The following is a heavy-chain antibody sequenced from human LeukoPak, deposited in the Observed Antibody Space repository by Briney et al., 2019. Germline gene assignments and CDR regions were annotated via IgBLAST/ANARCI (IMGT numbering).Heavy chain of an antibody. CDR1: GGSISSGDYY. CDR3: ARDVSSGWYGGFDY. Sequence: SQTLSLTCTVSGGSISSGDYYWSWIRQPPGEGLEWIGSIYYSGNTYYNPSLKSRVTISVDTSKNQFSLKLSSVTAADTAVYYCARDVSSGWYGGFDYWGQGTLVTVSS. D-gene: IGHD6-19*01. V-gene: IGHV4-39*07. CDR2: IYYSGNT. J-gene: IGHJ4*02.